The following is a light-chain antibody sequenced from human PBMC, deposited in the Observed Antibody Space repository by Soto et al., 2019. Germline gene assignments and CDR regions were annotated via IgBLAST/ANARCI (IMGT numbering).Light chain of an antibody. Sequence: EIVLTQSPGTLSLSPGERATLSCRARQSVSSRYLAWYQQKPGQAPRLLIYGASSRATVIPDRFSGRGSGTVVTLTISSLEPEDVAVYCCQQYGSTPDGFTFGPGTQGDIK. V-gene: IGKV3-20*01. CDR1: QSVSSRY. CDR2: GAS. J-gene: IGKJ3*01. CDR3: QQYGSTPDGFT.